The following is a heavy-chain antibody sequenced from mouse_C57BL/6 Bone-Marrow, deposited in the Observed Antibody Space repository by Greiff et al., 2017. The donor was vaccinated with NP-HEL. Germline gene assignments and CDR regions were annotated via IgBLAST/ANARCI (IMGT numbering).Heavy chain of an antibody. V-gene: IGHV1-80*01. CDR2: IYPGDGDT. J-gene: IGHJ2*01. D-gene: IGHD1-1*01. Sequence: QVQLQQSGAELVKPGASVKISCKASGYAFSSYWMNWVKQRPGKGLEWIGQIYPGDGDTNYNGKFKGKATLTADKSSSTAYMQLSSLTSEDSAVYFCARLITTVGPYYFDYWGQGTTLTVSS. CDR3: ARLITTVGPYYFDY. CDR1: GYAFSSYW.